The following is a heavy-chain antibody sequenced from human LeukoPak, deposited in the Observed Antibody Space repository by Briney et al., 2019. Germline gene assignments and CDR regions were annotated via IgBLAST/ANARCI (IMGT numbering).Heavy chain of an antibody. Sequence: SVKVSCKASGGTFSSYAISWVRQAPGQGLEWMRRIIPIFGTANYAQKFKGRVTMTRNTSISTAYMELSSLRSEDTAVYYCAVHYDILTGYQYWGQGTLVTVSS. J-gene: IGHJ4*02. V-gene: IGHV1-69*05. CDR3: AVHYDILTGYQY. D-gene: IGHD3-9*01. CDR2: IIPIFGTA. CDR1: GGTFSSYA.